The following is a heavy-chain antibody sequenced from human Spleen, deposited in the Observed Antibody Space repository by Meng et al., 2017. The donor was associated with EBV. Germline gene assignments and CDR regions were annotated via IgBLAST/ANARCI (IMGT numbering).Heavy chain of an antibody. CDR2: SIPIVGPT. V-gene: IGHV1-69*01. CDR3: ARVLRRVTSAPGFFDL. D-gene: IGHD2-21*02. CDR1: GGTCSRFA. J-gene: IGHJ2*01. Sequence: QVQLVQSGADVKKPGSSVKVSCKASGGTCSRFAIIWVRQAPGQGLQWVGGSIPIVGPTQYAQKLQGRVTITADESTDTAYLELRSLRPEDTAMYFCARVLRRVTSAPGFFDLWGRGTLVTVSS.